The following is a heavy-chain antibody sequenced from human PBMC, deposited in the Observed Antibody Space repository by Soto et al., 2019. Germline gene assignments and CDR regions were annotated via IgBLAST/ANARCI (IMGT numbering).Heavy chain of an antibody. D-gene: IGHD2-2*03. CDR2: IRNTPYGGTT. Sequence: EVQLVESGGGLVAPGRSLRLSCNCSGFRFSEHAMTWVRQAPGKGLEWVGFIRNTPYGGTTDYAASVRGRFTISRDHSESMAYVQLNCVRTEVSGVYYCSRGGFGYYGPGGPGTIITVS. J-gene: IGHJ5*02. V-gene: IGHV3-49*04. CDR3: SRGGFGYYGP. CDR1: GFRFSEHA.